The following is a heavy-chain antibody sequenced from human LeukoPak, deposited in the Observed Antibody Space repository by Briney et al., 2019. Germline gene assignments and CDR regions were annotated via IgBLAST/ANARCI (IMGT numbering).Heavy chain of an antibody. J-gene: IGHJ4*02. CDR1: GFTFTTYW. D-gene: IGHD3-16*02. Sequence: GGSLRLSCAASGFTFTTYWLGWVRQPPGKGLEWVANIKQDGTEKYYGDSVKGRFTISRDNSKNTLYLQMNSLRAEDTAVYYCAKGSIMITFGGVIALPLVDYWGQGTLVTVSS. CDR2: IKQDGTEK. CDR3: AKGSIMITFGGVIALPLVDY. V-gene: IGHV3-7*03.